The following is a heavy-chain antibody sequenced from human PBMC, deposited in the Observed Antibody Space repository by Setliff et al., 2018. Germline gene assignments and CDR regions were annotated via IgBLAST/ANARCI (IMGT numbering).Heavy chain of an antibody. J-gene: IGHJ4*02. D-gene: IGHD6-13*01. CDR1: GFTFSDYS. Sequence: GGSLRLSCAASGFTFSDYSMNWVRQAPGKGLEWVSTISSSNKYIYYAGSVKGRFIISRDNAKNSLHLQMDSLRAEDAAVYYCARGVVAADGLYYFDYWGQGTLVTVSS. CDR3: ARGVVAADGLYYFDY. CDR2: ISSSNKYI. V-gene: IGHV3-21*01.